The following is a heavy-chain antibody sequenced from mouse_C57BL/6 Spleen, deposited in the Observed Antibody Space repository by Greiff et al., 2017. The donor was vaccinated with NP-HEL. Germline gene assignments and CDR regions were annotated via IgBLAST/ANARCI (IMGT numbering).Heavy chain of an antibody. CDR1: GYTFTDYE. J-gene: IGHJ2*01. Sequence: QVQLQQSGAELVRPGASVTLSCKASGYTFTDYEMHWVKQTPVHGLEWIGAIDPETGGTAYNQKFKGKAILTADKSSSTAYMELRSLTSEDSAVYYCQFITTVVAPPYFDYWGQGTTLTVSS. CDR2: IDPETGGT. CDR3: QFITTVVAPPYFDY. V-gene: IGHV1-15*01. D-gene: IGHD1-1*01.